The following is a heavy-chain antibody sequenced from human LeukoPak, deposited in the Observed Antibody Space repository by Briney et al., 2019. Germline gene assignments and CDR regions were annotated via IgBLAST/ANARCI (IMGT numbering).Heavy chain of an antibody. J-gene: IGHJ4*02. D-gene: IGHD4-23*01. CDR1: GGSISSYY. CDR3: ARKHYGGIVFDY. V-gene: IGHV4-59*01. CDR2: IYYSGST. Sequence: PSETLSLTCTVSGGSISSYYWSWIRQPPGEGLEWIGYIYYSGSTNYNPSLKSRVTISVDTSKNQFSLKLSSVTAADTAVYYCARKHYGGIVFDYWGQGTLVTVSS.